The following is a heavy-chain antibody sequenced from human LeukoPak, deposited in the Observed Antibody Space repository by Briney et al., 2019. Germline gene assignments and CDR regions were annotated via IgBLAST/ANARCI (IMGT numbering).Heavy chain of an antibody. CDR1: AFSISSGYY. Sequence: SETLSLTCAVSAFSISSGYYWGCIRQPPGKGLEWIGGIYHSGNTYYNPSLKSRVTISVDTSKNQFPLKLRSVTAADTAVYYCARAYYYDSSGYSTNWFDPWGQGTLVTVSS. CDR2: IYHSGNT. J-gene: IGHJ5*02. CDR3: ARAYYYDSSGYSTNWFDP. D-gene: IGHD3-22*01. V-gene: IGHV4-38-2*01.